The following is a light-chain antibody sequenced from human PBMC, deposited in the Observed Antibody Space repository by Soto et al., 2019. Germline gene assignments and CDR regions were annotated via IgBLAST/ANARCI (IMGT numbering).Light chain of an antibody. V-gene: IGKV3-15*01. CDR1: QGVSRK. J-gene: IGKJ3*01. CDR2: GAS. CDR3: QQYHTWPIT. Sequence: EIVMTQSPATLSVAPGERVTLSCRASQGVSRKLAWYQHKSGQAPRLLISGASAGATGIPARFSGRGSGTEFTLTISSLQSEDCAIYYCQQYHTWPITFGAGTKVDNK.